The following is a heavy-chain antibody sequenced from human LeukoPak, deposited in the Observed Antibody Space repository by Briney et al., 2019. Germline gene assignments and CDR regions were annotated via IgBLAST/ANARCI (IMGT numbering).Heavy chain of an antibody. Sequence: GASVKVSCKASGYTFTSYDINWVRQATGQGLEWMGWMNPNSGNTGYAQKFQGRVTITRNTSISTAYMELSSLRSEDTAVYYCVGSSRTGEFDPWGQGTLVTVSS. CDR1: GYTFTSYD. CDR2: MNPNSGNT. CDR3: VGSSRTGEFDP. J-gene: IGHJ5*02. V-gene: IGHV1-8*01. D-gene: IGHD6-13*01.